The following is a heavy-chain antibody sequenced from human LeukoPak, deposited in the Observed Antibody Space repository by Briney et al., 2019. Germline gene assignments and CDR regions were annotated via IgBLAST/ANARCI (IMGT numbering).Heavy chain of an antibody. V-gene: IGHV3-11*01. CDR1: GFTFSDYY. D-gene: IGHD2-2*01. CDR3: ARAYCSSTSCRIYYYYYYMDV. J-gene: IGHJ6*03. Sequence: GGSLRLSCAASGFTFSDYYMSWIRQAPGKGLEWVSYISSSGSTIYYADSVKGRFTISRDNAKNSLYLQMNSLRAEDTAVYYCARAYCSSTSCRIYYYYYYMDVWGKGTTVTISS. CDR2: ISSSGSTI.